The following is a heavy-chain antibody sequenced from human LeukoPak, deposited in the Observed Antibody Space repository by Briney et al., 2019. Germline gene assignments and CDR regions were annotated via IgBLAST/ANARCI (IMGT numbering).Heavy chain of an antibody. CDR1: GVTFSSYV. J-gene: IGHJ4*02. V-gene: IGHV3-23*01. CDR2: ISGSGGSK. Sequence: GGSLRLSCAASGVTFSSYVMNWVRQAPGKGLEWVSGISGSGGSKYYADSVKGRFTISRDNSKNTLYLQMNSLRAEDTAVYYCAKLPGRAADYWGQGTLVTVSS. CDR3: AKLPGRAADY.